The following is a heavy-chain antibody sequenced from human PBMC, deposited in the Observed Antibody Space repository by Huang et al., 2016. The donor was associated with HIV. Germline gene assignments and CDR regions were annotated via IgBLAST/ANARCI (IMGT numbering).Heavy chain of an antibody. CDR2: ITDGINNR. D-gene: IGHD3-3*01. Sequence: EVLLLESGGGLVQPGGFLRLSCVASGFTFSSYGMSWVRQVPGKGLEWVSGITDGINNRYYAHSVKGRFAVSRDDSTNTLYLQMNSLRAEDTAVYYCAKDADTSGYDVLGPFGSWGQGTLVTVSS. J-gene: IGHJ4*02. V-gene: IGHV3-23*01. CDR1: GFTFSSYG. CDR3: AKDADTSGYDVLGPFGS.